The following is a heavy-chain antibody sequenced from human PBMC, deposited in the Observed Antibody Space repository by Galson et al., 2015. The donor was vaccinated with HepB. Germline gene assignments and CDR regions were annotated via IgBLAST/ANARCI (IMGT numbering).Heavy chain of an antibody. CDR1: GYTFTNYW. V-gene: IGHV1-46*01. J-gene: IGHJ4*02. D-gene: IGHD3-3*01. CDR2: INLSGGTT. CDR3: ARDVASFGVALLDY. Sequence: SVKVSCKASGYTFTNYWLHWVRQAPGQGLEWVGIINLSGGTTIYAQKFQDRVTMTRDTSTGTVFMELSSLRSDDTAVYYCARDVASFGVALLDYWGQGTLVTVSS.